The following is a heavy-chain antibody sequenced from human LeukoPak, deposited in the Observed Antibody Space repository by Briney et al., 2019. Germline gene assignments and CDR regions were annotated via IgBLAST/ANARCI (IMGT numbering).Heavy chain of an antibody. Sequence: PGGSLRLSCAASGFTFSGFWMSWVRQAPEKGLEWVANIKEDGSERYYVDSVKGRFTISRDNAENSLYLQMNSLRAEDTAVYYCARDYLKAALDYWGQGTLVTVSS. CDR1: GFTFSGFW. CDR3: ARDYLKAALDY. D-gene: IGHD6-6*01. CDR2: IKEDGSER. J-gene: IGHJ4*02. V-gene: IGHV3-7*01.